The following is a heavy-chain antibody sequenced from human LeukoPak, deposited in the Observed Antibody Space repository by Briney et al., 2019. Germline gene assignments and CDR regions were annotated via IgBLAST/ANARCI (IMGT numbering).Heavy chain of an antibody. J-gene: IGHJ5*02. D-gene: IGHD1-1*01. CDR1: GGSISSGGYY. CDR2: IYYSGST. V-gene: IGHV4-31*03. CDR3: ARENEGDSLLGVWFDP. Sequence: SETLSLTCTVSGGSISSGGYYWSWIRQHPGKGLEWIGYIYYSGSTYYNPSLKSRVTISVDTSKNQFSLKLSSVTAADTAVYYCARENEGDSLLGVWFDPWGQGTLVTVSS.